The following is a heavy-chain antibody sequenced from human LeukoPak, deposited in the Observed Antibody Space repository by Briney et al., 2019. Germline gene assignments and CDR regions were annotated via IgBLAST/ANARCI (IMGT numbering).Heavy chain of an antibody. CDR2: ISSSSSYI. Sequence: GGSLRLSCAASGFTFSSYSINWVRQAPGKGLEWVSSISSSSSYIFYADSVKGRFTISRDNAKNSLSLQMNSLRAEDTAVYYCARDLNFDYWGQGTLVTVSS. CDR1: GFTFSSYS. V-gene: IGHV3-21*01. CDR3: ARDLNFDY. J-gene: IGHJ4*02.